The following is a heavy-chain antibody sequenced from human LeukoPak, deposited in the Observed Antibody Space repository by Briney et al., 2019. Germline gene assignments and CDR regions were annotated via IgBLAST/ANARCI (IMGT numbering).Heavy chain of an antibody. V-gene: IGHV3-21*01. Sequence: PSETLSLTCAVYGGSLSGYAWSWIRQPPGKGLEWVSSISSSSSYIYYADSVKGRFTVSRDNAKNSLYLQMNSLRAEDTAVYYCARGGYDSSALDYWGQGTLVTVSS. CDR2: ISSSSSYI. CDR3: ARGGYDSSALDY. D-gene: IGHD3-22*01. J-gene: IGHJ4*02. CDR1: GGSLSGYA.